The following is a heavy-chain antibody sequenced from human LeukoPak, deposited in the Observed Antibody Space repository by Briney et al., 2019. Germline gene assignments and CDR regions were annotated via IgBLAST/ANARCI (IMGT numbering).Heavy chain of an antibody. V-gene: IGHV1-8*01. CDR2: MNPNSVNT. D-gene: IGHD4-23*01. Sequence: GASVKVSCKASGYTFTTYDINWVRQATGQGLEWMGWMNPNSVNTGYAQKFQGRVTMTRNTSISTAYMELRSLRSEDTAVYYCARGPNKSDGGNSGSAWFDPWGQGTLVTVSS. CDR1: GYTFTTYD. J-gene: IGHJ5*02. CDR3: ARGPNKSDGGNSGSAWFDP.